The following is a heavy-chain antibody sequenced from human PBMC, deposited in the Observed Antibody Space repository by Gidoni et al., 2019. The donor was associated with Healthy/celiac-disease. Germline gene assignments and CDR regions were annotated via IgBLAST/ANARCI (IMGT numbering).Heavy chain of an antibody. CDR2: ISYDGINK. J-gene: IGHJ2*01. CDR3: AKDYSRTVTTVWYFDL. V-gene: IGHV3-30*18. Sequence: QVQLVESGGGVVQPGRSLRVSCAASGFTFSSYGMHWVRQAPGKGLEWVAVISYDGINKDYADSVKGRFTISRDNSKNTLYLQMNSRRAEDTAVYYCAKDYSRTVTTVWYFDLWGRGTLVTVSS. CDR1: GFTFSSYG. D-gene: IGHD4-17*01.